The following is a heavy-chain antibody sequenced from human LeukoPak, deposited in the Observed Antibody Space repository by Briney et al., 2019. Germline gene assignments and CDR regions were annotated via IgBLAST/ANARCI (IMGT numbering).Heavy chain of an antibody. Sequence: SETLSLTCTVSGGSISSYYWSWIRQPPGKGLEWIGYIYYSGSTNYNPSLKSRVTISVDTSKNQFSLKLSSVTAADTAVYYCARTTEDCSSTSCYQYWFDPWGQGTLVTVSS. J-gene: IGHJ5*02. CDR1: GGSISSYY. CDR2: IYYSGST. V-gene: IGHV4-59*01. CDR3: ARTTEDCSSTSCYQYWFDP. D-gene: IGHD2-2*01.